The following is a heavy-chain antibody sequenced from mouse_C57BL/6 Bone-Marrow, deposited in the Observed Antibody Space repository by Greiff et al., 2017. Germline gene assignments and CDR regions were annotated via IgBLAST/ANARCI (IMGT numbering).Heavy chain of an antibody. D-gene: IGHD2-5*01. CDR1: GYTFTSYW. J-gene: IGHJ2*01. CDR2: IYPSDSET. CDR3: AKSRTYSNYVSPYYFDY. Sequence: QVQLQQPGAELVRPGSSVKLSCKASGYTFTSYWMDWVKQRPGQGLEWIGNIYPSDSETHYNQKFKDKATLTVDKSSSAAYMQLSSLTSEDSAVYYCAKSRTYSNYVSPYYFDYWGQGTTLTVSS. V-gene: IGHV1-61*01.